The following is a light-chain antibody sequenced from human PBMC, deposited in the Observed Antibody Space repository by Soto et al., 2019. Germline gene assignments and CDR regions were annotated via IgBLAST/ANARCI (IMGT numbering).Light chain of an antibody. CDR2: GTS. CDR3: QQYGSSPLWT. Sequence: EIVLTKSPGTLSLSPGERATLSCRASQTIGSSHLAWYQQQPGQAPRLLIYGTSSRATGIPDRFSGSGSGKDFTLTISRLEPEDFAVYYCQQYGSSPLWTFGQGTKVEIK. CDR1: QTIGSSH. J-gene: IGKJ1*01. V-gene: IGKV3-20*01.